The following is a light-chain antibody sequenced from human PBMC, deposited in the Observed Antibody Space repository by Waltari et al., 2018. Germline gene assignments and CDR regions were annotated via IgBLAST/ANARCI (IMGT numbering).Light chain of an antibody. CDR3: HQRSNLPPA. CDR1: QSVSTS. Sequence: EVVLTQSPATLSFSAGERATLSCRASQSVSTSLAWYQQKPGQAPRLLIYDASYRATRTPARFSARASATDFTLTISSLEPEDSAVYYCHQRSNLPPAFGQGTRLENK. CDR2: DAS. J-gene: IGKJ5*01. V-gene: IGKV3-11*01.